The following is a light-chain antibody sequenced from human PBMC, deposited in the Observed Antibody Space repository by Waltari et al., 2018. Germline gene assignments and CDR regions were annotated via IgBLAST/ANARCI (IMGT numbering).Light chain of an antibody. CDR2: GTS. CDR1: QGVHDN. V-gene: IGKV3-15*01. Sequence: ETVMMQSPATLSVSPGERVTLSCRASQGVHDNLAWYQQKPGQSPRLLIYGTSTRATGILARFRSTGSGTDFTLTITSLQSEDSALYYCQQYYRWPPLTFGGGTKVEIK. J-gene: IGKJ4*01. CDR3: QQYYRWPPLT.